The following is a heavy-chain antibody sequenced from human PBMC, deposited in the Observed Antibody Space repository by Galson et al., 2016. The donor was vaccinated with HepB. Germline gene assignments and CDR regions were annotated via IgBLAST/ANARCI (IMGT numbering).Heavy chain of an antibody. J-gene: IGHJ4*02. CDR2: ISYAGSNK. D-gene: IGHD6-13*01. CDR1: GFTFSSYA. Sequence: SLRLSCAASGFTFSSYAMYWVRQAPGKGLEWVAVISYAGSNKYYADSVKGRFTISRDNSKNTLFLQMNSLRAEDTAVYYCARVGIGSSWYVDYWGQGTRVTVAS. CDR3: ARVGIGSSWYVDY. V-gene: IGHV3-30*03.